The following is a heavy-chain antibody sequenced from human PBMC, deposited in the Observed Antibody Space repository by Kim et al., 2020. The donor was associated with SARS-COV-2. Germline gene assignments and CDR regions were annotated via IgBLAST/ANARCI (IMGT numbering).Heavy chain of an antibody. CDR3: AKDLLYVPGRGYFDS. Sequence: GGSLRLSCAASGFAFGDYAMSWFRRSPGKGLEWVSALSGSIPDAKYADSVRGRFTISRDNSKNTLFLQMDSLRVDDTAVYYCAKDLLYVPGRGYFDSWG. J-gene: IGHJ4*01. D-gene: IGHD3-10*01. CDR1: GFAFGDYA. V-gene: IGHV3-23*01. CDR2: LSGSIPDA.